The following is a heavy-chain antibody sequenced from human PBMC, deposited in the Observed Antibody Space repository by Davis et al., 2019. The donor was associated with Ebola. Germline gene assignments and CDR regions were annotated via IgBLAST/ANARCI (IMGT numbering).Heavy chain of an antibody. V-gene: IGHV4-39*07. CDR1: GGSISSSSYY. D-gene: IGHD3-10*01. CDR2: IYYSGST. CDR3: ARDPVWFGELLDY. J-gene: IGHJ4*02. Sequence: PSETLSLTCTVSGGSISSSSYYWGWIRQPPGKGLEWIGSIYYSGSTYYNPSLKSRVTISVDTSKNQFSLKLSSVTAADTAVYYCARDPVWFGELLDYWGQGTLVTVSS.